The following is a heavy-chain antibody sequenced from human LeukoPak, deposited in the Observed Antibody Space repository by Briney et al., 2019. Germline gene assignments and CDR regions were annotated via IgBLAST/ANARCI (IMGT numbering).Heavy chain of an antibody. CDR2: ISGSGGST. J-gene: IGHJ6*02. V-gene: IGHV3-23*01. D-gene: IGHD3-10*01. CDR3: AILPRLDYYYGMDV. Sequence: GGSLRLSCAASGFTFSSYAMSWVRQAPGKGLEWVSAISGSGGSTYYADSVKGRFTISRDNSKNTLYLQMNSLRAEDTAVYYCAILPRLDYYYGMDVWGQGTTVTVSS. CDR1: GFTFSSYA.